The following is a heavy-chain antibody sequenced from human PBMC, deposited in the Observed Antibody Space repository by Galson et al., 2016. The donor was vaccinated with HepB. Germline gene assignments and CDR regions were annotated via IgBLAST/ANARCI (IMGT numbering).Heavy chain of an antibody. V-gene: IGHV3-21*01. J-gene: IGHJ6*02. CDR2: SSGTTPLI. D-gene: IGHD5/OR15-5a*01. Sequence: SLRLSCAASGFTLGRYGMNWVRQAPGKGLEWVSLSSGTTPLIYYAESVKGRFTVSRDNGENSLYLQMNNLRVEDTAVYYCVRGVLDIWGRGTMVPVSS. CDR1: GFTLGRYG. CDR3: VRGVLDI.